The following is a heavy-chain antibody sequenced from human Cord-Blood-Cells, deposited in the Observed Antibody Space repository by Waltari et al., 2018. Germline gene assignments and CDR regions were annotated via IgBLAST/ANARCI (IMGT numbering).Heavy chain of an antibody. V-gene: IGHV1-2*02. CDR2: INPNSGGT. Sequence: QVQLVQSGAEVKKPGASVKVSCKASGYTFPGYYLHCVRQAPGQGLEWMGWINPNSGGTNYAQKFQGRVTMTRDTSISTAYMELSRLRSDDTAVYYCAREITGRLVRYFQHWGQGTLVTVSS. J-gene: IGHJ1*01. CDR3: AREITGRLVRYFQH. D-gene: IGHD1-20*01. CDR1: GYTFPGYY.